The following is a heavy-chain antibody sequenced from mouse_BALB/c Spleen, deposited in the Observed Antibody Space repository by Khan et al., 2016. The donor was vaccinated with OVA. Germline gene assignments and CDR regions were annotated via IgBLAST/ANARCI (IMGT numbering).Heavy chain of an antibody. CDR2: IIYTGYT. Sequence: EVQLLESGPSLVKPSQTLSLTCSVTGDSITSGYWYWIRKFPGNKLEYMGYIIYTGYTYYNPSLKSRISITRHTSKNQYYLQLNSVTDEDTATYYCARSTYRYAFVYWGQGTLVTVSA. J-gene: IGHJ3*01. CDR3: ARSTYRYAFVY. V-gene: IGHV3-8*02. CDR1: GDSITSGY. D-gene: IGHD2-14*01.